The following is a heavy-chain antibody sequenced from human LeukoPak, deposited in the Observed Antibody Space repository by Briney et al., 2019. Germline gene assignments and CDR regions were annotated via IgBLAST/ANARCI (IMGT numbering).Heavy chain of an antibody. D-gene: IGHD1-1*01. V-gene: IGHV3-74*01. Sequence: GGSLRLSCAASGFPFSRDAMHWVRQSPGKGLVWLSRISPDGTTTNYADSVKGRFTISRDNAKNTLYLQMNTLRDEDTAVYYCASDVAYKFDYWGQGTQVTFSS. CDR2: ISPDGTTT. CDR3: ASDVAYKFDY. CDR1: GFPFSRDA. J-gene: IGHJ4*02.